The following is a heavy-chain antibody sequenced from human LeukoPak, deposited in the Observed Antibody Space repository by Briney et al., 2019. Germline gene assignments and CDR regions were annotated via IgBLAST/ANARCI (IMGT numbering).Heavy chain of an antibody. V-gene: IGHV3-21*01. J-gene: IGHJ4*02. D-gene: IGHD3-22*01. CDR2: ITSGGHI. CDR3: ARGAEYYYDSSGYFPFDY. Sequence: GGSLRLSCAASGFTFSSYSMNWVRQAPGKELEWVSSITSGGHIYYADSVKGRFTISRDNAKDSLYLQMNSLRAEDTAIYYCARGAEYYYDSSGYFPFDYWGQGTLVTVSS. CDR1: GFTFSSYS.